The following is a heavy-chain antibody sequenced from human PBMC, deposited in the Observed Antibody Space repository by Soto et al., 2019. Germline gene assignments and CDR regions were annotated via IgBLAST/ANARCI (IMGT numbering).Heavy chain of an antibody. CDR3: ARHEGGLGGLYYYYGMDV. CDR2: IYYSGST. Sequence: SATLSLTCTVSGCSISSSSYYWGLIRQPPGKGLEWIGSIYYSGSTYYNPSLKSRVTISVDTSKNQFSLKLSSVTAADTAVYYCARHEGGLGGLYYYYGMDVWGQGTTVT. J-gene: IGHJ6*02. CDR1: GCSISSSSYY. D-gene: IGHD3-10*01. V-gene: IGHV4-39*01.